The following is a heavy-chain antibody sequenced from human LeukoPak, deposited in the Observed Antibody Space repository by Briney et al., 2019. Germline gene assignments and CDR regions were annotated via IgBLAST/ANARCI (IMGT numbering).Heavy chain of an antibody. CDR2: INHSGST. CDR1: GGSISSYY. J-gene: IGHJ5*02. Sequence: SETLSLTCTVSGGSISSYYWSWIRQPPGKGLEWIGEINHSGSTNYNPSLKSRVTISVDTSKNQFSLKLSSVTAADTAVYYCARGQGYCSSTSCYEWGYWFDPWGQGTLVTVSS. CDR3: ARGQGYCSSTSCYEWGYWFDP. V-gene: IGHV4-34*01. D-gene: IGHD2-2*01.